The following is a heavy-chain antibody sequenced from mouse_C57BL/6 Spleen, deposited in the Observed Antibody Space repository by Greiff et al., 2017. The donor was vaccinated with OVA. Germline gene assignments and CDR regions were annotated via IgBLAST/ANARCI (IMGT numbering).Heavy chain of an antibody. CDR2: ISYDGSN. CDR3: APHGYYYAMDY. Sequence: VQLKQSGPGLVKPSQSLSLTCSVTGYSITSGYYWNWIRQFPGNKPEWMGYISYDGSNNYNPSLKNRISITRDTSKNQFFLKLNSVTTEDTATYYCAPHGYYYAMDYWGQGTSVTVSS. J-gene: IGHJ4*01. D-gene: IGHD2-2*01. CDR1: GYSITSGYY. V-gene: IGHV3-6*01.